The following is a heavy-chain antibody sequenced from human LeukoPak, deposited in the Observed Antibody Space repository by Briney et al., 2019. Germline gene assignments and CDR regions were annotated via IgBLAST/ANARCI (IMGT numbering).Heavy chain of an antibody. CDR3: ARSFYYGSGSHGMDV. J-gene: IGHJ6*02. Sequence: GGSLRLSCEGSGFTFSNSAMGWVRQAPGKGLEWVSGVSASGHYTYYADSAKGRFTISRDNSKNTLYLQMNSLRAEDTAVYYCARSFYYGSGSHGMDVWGQGTTVTVSS. D-gene: IGHD3-10*01. CDR1: GFTFSNSA. CDR2: VSASGHYT. V-gene: IGHV3-23*01.